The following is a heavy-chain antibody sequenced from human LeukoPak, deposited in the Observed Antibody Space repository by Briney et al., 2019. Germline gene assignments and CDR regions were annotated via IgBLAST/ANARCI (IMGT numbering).Heavy chain of an antibody. CDR2: INSSSSYI. Sequence: GGALRLSCAASGFTFSSYSMNWVPQAPGKGLEWVSPINSSSSYIYYADSVKGRFTLSRDNANSSLYLQMKSMRAEDTDVYYCERAEATVARGWLDPWGQGPLVSVSS. J-gene: IGHJ5*02. CDR3: ERAEATVARGWLDP. V-gene: IGHV3-21*01. D-gene: IGHD4-23*01. CDR1: GFTFSSYS.